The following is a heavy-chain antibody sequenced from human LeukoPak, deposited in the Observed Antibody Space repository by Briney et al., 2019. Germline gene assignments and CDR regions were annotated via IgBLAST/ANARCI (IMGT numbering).Heavy chain of an antibody. CDR3: ARGPQSSSWLDY. D-gene: IGHD6-13*01. Sequence: GASVKVSCKASGYTFTSYDINWVRQDTGQGLEWMGWMNPNSGNTGYAQKFQGRVTITRNTSISTAYMELSSLRSEDAAVYYCARGPQSSSWLDYWGQGTLVTVSS. J-gene: IGHJ4*02. CDR2: MNPNSGNT. V-gene: IGHV1-8*03. CDR1: GYTFTSYD.